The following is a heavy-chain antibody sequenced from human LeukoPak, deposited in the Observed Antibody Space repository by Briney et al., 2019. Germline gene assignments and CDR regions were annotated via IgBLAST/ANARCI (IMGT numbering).Heavy chain of an antibody. CDR3: ARGQYTDGLSY. CDR1: GFTFSSYA. V-gene: IGHV3-7*03. J-gene: IGHJ4*02. D-gene: IGHD5-24*01. Sequence: GRSLRLSCAASGFTFSSYAMHWVRRAPGKGLEWVAIIKPDGSEKYYVDSVKGRFTISRDNAENSLFLQMNGLRPEDTAVFYCARGQYTDGLSYWGQGTLVTVSS. CDR2: IKPDGSEK.